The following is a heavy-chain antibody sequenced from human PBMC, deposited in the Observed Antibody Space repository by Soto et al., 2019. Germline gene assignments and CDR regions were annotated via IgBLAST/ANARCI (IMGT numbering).Heavy chain of an antibody. CDR1: GFTFSSYG. D-gene: IGHD6-13*01. Sequence: GGSLRLSCAASGFTFSSYGMHWVRQAPGKGLEWVAVIWDDGSNKYYADSVKGRFTISRDNSKNTLVLQMNSMRDEDTAVYYSARAQYSGSWYYFDYWGQGTLVTVSS. CDR2: IWDDGSNK. J-gene: IGHJ4*02. CDR3: ARAQYSGSWYYFDY. V-gene: IGHV3-33*01.